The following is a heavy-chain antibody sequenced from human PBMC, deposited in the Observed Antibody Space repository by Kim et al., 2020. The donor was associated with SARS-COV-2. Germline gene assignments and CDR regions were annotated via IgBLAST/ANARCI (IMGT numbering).Heavy chain of an antibody. CDR2: IKQDGSEK. J-gene: IGHJ2*01. D-gene: IGHD3-22*01. CDR1: GFTFSSYW. V-gene: IGHV3-7*01. CDR3: ARSRYYYDSSGYYYGLWYFDL. Sequence: GGSLRLSCAASGFTFSSYWMSWVRQAPGKGLEWVANIKQDGSEKYYVDSVKGRFTISRDNAKNSLYLQMNSLRAEDTAVYYCARSRYYYDSSGYYYGLWYFDLWGRGTLVTVSS.